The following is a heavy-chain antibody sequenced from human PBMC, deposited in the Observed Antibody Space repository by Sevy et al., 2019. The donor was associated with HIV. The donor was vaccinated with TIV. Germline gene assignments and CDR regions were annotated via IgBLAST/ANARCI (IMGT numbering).Heavy chain of an antibody. V-gene: IGHV3-7*03. J-gene: IGHJ4*02. CDR1: GFSFSHYW. CDR3: ARGKGWCDY. Sequence: GGSLRLSCAVSGFSFSHYWMTWVRQAPGKGLEWVANIKTDGSEKYYVDSVKGRFTISRDNAKNSLYLQMSSLGVEDTTMYYCARGKGWCDYWGQGIMVTVSS. D-gene: IGHD6-19*01. CDR2: IKTDGSEK.